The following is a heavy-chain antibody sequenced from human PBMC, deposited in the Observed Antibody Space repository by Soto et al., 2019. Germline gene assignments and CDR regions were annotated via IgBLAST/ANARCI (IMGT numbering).Heavy chain of an antibody. CDR3: ASLTTLATYLDL. D-gene: IGHD6-13*01. J-gene: IGHJ2*01. CDR2: INLDGTDT. Sequence: EVQLVESGGGLVQPGGSLRLSCATSGFTFTHYWMHWVRQTPGKGLVWVSHINLDGTDTNYADSVRGRFTVSRDNAKDTVYLQMNSLRAEDTAVYYCASLTTLATYLDLWGRGTLVTVSS. V-gene: IGHV3-74*01. CDR1: GFTFTHYW.